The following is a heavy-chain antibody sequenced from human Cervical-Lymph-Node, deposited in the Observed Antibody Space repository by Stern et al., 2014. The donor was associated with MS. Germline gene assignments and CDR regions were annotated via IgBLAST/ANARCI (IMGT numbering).Heavy chain of an antibody. D-gene: IGHD6-19*01. CDR2: INSSGGST. J-gene: IGHJ6*02. Sequence: QVQLVQSGAEVKKPGASVKVSCKASGYLFTSYYLHWVRQAPGQGLEWMGIINSSGGSTSYAQEFQGRVTVTRDTSTSTVYMELSGLRSDDTAMYYCARDSGYSSAWYTDYYYFYGMDVWGQGTTVIVSS. V-gene: IGHV1-46*01. CDR3: ARDSGYSSAWYTDYYYFYGMDV. CDR1: GYLFTSYY.